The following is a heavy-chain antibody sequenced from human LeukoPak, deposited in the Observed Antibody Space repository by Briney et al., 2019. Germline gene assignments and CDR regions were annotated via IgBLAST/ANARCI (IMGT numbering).Heavy chain of an antibody. V-gene: IGHV3-30*03. CDR3: ARPPPSCSSTSCYQHY. CDR2: ISYDGSNK. Sequence: GGSLRLSCAASGFTFSSYAMHWVRQAPGKGLEWVAVISYDGSNKYYADSVKGRFTISRDNSKNTLYLQMNSLRAEDTAVYYCARPPPSCSSTSCYQHYWGQGTLVTVSS. J-gene: IGHJ4*02. D-gene: IGHD2-2*01. CDR1: GFTFSSYA.